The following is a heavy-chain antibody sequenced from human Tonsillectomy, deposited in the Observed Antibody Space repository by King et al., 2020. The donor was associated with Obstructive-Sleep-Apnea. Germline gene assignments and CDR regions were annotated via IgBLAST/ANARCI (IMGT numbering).Heavy chain of an antibody. J-gene: IGHJ4*02. CDR2: ISSSSSAI. Sequence: VQLVESGGGLVQPGGSLRLSCAASGFTFSSYSMSWVRQAPGKGLECVSYISSSSSAIYYADSVKGRFTISRDNAKNSLYLQMNSLRAEDTAVYYCAGERRLPGTVYGDYWGQGTLVTVSS. D-gene: IGHD3-9*01. CDR1: GFTFSSYS. CDR3: AGERRLPGTVYGDY. V-gene: IGHV3-48*04.